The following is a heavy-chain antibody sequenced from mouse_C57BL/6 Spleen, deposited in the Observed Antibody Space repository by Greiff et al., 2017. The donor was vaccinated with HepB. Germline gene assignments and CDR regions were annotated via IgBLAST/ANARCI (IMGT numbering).Heavy chain of an antibody. D-gene: IGHD2-3*01. Sequence: QVQLQQSGAELVRPGASVTLSCKASGYTFTDYEMHWVKQTPVHGLEWIGAIDPETGGTAYNQKFKGKAILTADKSSSTAYMELRSLTSEDSGVYYCTRGDGIHYAMDYGGQGTSVTVSS. CDR3: TRGDGIHYAMDY. CDR1: GYTFTDYE. CDR2: IDPETGGT. V-gene: IGHV1-15*01. J-gene: IGHJ4*01.